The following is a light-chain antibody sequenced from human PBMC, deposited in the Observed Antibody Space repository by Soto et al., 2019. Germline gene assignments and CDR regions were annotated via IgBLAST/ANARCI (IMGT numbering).Light chain of an antibody. CDR1: RSDVGSYNL. Sequence: QSVLTQPASVSGSPGQSITISCTGSRSDVGSYNLVSWYQHHPGKAPKLMIYDANKRPSGVSNRFSGSKSGNTASLTISGLQPEDEADYYCCSYAGSSTVIFVGGTKLTVL. CDR2: DAN. CDR3: CSYAGSSTVI. J-gene: IGLJ2*01. V-gene: IGLV2-23*02.